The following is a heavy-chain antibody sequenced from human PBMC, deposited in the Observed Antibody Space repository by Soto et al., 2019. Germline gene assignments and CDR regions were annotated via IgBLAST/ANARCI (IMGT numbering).Heavy chain of an antibody. D-gene: IGHD4-4*01. V-gene: IGHV3-23*01. CDR1: GFTFSTYP. Sequence: GGSLRLSCAASGFTFSTYPMSWVRQAPGKGLEWVSGISGSGISTYYTDSVKGRFTIPRDNSKNTVFLQMNSLRDEDTAVYYCVKPPVITASYYYYDMDVWGQGTTVTVSS. CDR2: ISGSGIST. CDR3: VKPPVITASYYYYDMDV. J-gene: IGHJ6*02.